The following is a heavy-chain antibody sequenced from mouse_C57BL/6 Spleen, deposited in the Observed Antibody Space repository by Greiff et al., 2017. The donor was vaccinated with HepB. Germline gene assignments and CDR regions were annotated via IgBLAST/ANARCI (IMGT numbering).Heavy chain of an antibody. CDR2: IYPRSGNT. Sequence: VKLMESGAELARPGASVKLSCKASGYTFPSYGISWVKQRTGQGLEWIGEIYPRSGNTYYNEKFKGKATLTADKSSSTAYMELRSLTSEDSAVYFCARSCTTVVAIDYWGQGTTLTVSS. CDR3: ARSCTTVVAIDY. J-gene: IGHJ2*01. CDR1: GYTFPSYG. V-gene: IGHV1-81*01. D-gene: IGHD1-1*01.